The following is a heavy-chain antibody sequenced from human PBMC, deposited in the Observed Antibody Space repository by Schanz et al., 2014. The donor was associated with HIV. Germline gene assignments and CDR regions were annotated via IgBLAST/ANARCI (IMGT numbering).Heavy chain of an antibody. D-gene: IGHD2-15*01. V-gene: IGHV3-23*04. CDR1: GFAFSNHV. J-gene: IGHJ6*02. CDR3: ARAHYSVVSSRAMDV. CDR2: INGSGRDT. Sequence: VQLVESGGGVVQPGGSLRLSCAASGFAFSNHVMNWVRQTPGKGPEWVSTINGSGRDTSYADSVTGRFIISRDNSKNTLYLQMNSLRAEDTAVYYCARAHYSVVSSRAMDVWGQGTTVTVSS.